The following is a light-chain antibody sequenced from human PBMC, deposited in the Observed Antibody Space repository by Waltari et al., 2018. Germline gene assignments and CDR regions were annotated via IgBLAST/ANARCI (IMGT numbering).Light chain of an antibody. Sequence: ELVLTQSPGTLSLSPGERATLSCRASRSVSSSYLAWYQQKPGQAPRLLIYGASSRATGIPDRFSGSGSGTDFTLTISRLEPEDFAVYYCQQYGSSPTTFGGGTKVEIK. J-gene: IGKJ4*01. V-gene: IGKV3-20*01. CDR1: RSVSSSY. CDR3: QQYGSSPTT. CDR2: GAS.